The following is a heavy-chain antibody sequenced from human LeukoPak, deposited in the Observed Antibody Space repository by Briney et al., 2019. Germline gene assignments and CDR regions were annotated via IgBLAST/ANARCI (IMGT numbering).Heavy chain of an antibody. CDR2: SSSNGGST. CDR3: VNQISGWVY. J-gene: IGHJ4*02. V-gene: IGHV3-64D*06. D-gene: IGHD6-19*01. CDR1: GFTFSTLP. Sequence: PGGSLRLSCSASGFTFSTLPMHWVRQAPGKGLEYVSGSSSNGGSTYYADSVKGRFTISRDNSKNTLYLQMSSLRPEDTAVYYCVNQISGWVYWGQGTLVTVSS.